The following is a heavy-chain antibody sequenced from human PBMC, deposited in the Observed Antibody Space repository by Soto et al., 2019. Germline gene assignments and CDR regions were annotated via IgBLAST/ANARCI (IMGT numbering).Heavy chain of an antibody. CDR3: AKARGELPYWYFDL. CDR2: ISGSGGRT. V-gene: IGHV3-23*01. D-gene: IGHD1-26*01. Sequence: EVQLLESGGGLVQPGGSLRLSCAASGFTFSSYAMTWVRQAPGKGPEWVSGISGSGGRTYYAASVKGRFTISRDTSKNTLYLQMNSLGAEDTAVYYCAKARGELPYWYFDLWGRGTLVTVSS. CDR1: GFTFSSYA. J-gene: IGHJ2*01.